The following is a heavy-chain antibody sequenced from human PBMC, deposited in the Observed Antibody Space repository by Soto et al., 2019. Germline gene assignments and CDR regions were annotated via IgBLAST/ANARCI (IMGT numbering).Heavy chain of an antibody. CDR3: AKVRATMILGGMDV. CDR2: VSGDSA. CDR1: GFTFVSYA. J-gene: IGHJ6*02. V-gene: IGHV3-23*01. Sequence: EVQLLESGGGLVQPGGSLRLSCAVSGFTFVSYAMSWVRQAPGKGLEWVSTVSGDSAYYADSVKGRFTVSGDNIKNTLYLQMKSLRAEDTAVYYCAKVRATMILGGMDVWGQGTTVTVSS. D-gene: IGHD3-10*01.